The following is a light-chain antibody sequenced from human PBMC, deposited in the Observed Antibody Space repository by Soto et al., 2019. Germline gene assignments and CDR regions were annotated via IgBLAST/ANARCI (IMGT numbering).Light chain of an antibody. Sequence: EIVLTQYQGTLSLSPGERATLSCRASQSVGGNYLAWYQQKPGQAPRLLLYGAYNRATGIPDRFSGSGSGTDFTLTISRLEPEDFAVYYCQQYGTAPWTFGQGTKVDIK. V-gene: IGKV3-20*01. CDR2: GAY. J-gene: IGKJ1*01. CDR3: QQYGTAPWT. CDR1: QSVGGNY.